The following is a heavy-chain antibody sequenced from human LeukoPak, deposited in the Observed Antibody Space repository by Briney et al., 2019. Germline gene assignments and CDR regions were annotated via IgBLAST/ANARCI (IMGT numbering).Heavy chain of an antibody. Sequence: PSETLSLTCTVSGGSISSSSYYWGWIRQPPGKGLEWIGSIYYSGSTYYNPSLKSRVTISVDTSKNQFSLKLSSVTAADTAVYYCARSRGIAVAGTLSSFDYWGRGTLVTVSS. V-gene: IGHV4-39*07. CDR1: GGSISSSSYY. CDR2: IYYSGST. J-gene: IGHJ4*02. CDR3: ARSRGIAVAGTLSSFDY. D-gene: IGHD6-19*01.